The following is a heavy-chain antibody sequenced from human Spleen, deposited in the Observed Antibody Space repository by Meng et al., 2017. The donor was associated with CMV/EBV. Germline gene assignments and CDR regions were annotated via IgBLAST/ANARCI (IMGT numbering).Heavy chain of an antibody. CDR1: GDSISSNHW. D-gene: IGHD2-15*01. CDR3: ARDVVVVVATTQGYYHYGLDV. V-gene: IGHV4-4*02. CDR2: IYHTGST. Sequence: SETLSLTCAVSGDSISSNHWWSWVRQPPGKGLEWIGEIYHTGSTNYNPFLKSRVTISVDKSKNQFSVKLSSVTAADTAVYYCARDVVVVVATTQGYYHYGLDVWGQGTTVTVSS. J-gene: IGHJ6*02.